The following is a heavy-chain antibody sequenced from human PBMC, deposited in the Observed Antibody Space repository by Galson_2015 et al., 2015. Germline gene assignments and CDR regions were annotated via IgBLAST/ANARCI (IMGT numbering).Heavy chain of an antibody. CDR2: IYYSGST. D-gene: IGHD3-10*01. Sequence: ETLSLTCTVSGGSISSYYWSWIRQPPGKGLEWIGYIYYSGSTNYNPSLKSRVTISGDTSKNQFSLKLSSVTAADTAVYYCARVAGSGSLTDYWGQGTLVTVSS. V-gene: IGHV4-59*01. CDR3: ARVAGSGSLTDY. CDR1: GGSISSYY. J-gene: IGHJ4*02.